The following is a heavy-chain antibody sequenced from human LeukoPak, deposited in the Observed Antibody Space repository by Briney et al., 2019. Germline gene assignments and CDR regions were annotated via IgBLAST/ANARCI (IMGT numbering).Heavy chain of an antibody. J-gene: IGHJ4*02. CDR2: ISYDGSNK. CDR1: GFTFSSYA. Sequence: PGRSLRLPCAASGFTFSSYAMHWVRQAPGKGLEWVAVISYDGSNKYYADSVKGRFTISRDNSKNTLYLQMNSLRAEDTAVYYCARPFIAAAGPFDYWGQGTLVTVSS. CDR3: ARPFIAAAGPFDY. V-gene: IGHV3-30*04. D-gene: IGHD6-13*01.